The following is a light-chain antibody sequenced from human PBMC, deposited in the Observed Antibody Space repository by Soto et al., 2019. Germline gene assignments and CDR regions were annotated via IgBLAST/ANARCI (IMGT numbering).Light chain of an antibody. CDR2: RAS. Sequence: DIQMTQSPSTLSASVGDRVTITCRASQSVSSWLAWYQQKPGKAPKLLIYRASNLQSGVPSRFSGSGSVTDFTLTISSLQPDDFATYYCQQYNSHLRTFGGGTKVDIK. V-gene: IGKV1-5*03. J-gene: IGKJ4*01. CDR1: QSVSSW. CDR3: QQYNSHLRT.